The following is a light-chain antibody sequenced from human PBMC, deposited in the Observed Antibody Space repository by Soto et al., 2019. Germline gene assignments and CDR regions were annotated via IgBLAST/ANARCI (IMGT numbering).Light chain of an antibody. Sequence: AIRMTQSPSSFSASTGDRVTITCRASQGISSYLAWYQQKPGKAPKLLIYAASTLQSGVPSRFSGSGSGTDFTLTISCLQSEDFATYYCHQRSNWPYTFGQGTKLEIK. J-gene: IGKJ2*01. V-gene: IGKV1-8*01. CDR1: QGISSY. CDR3: HQRSNWPYT. CDR2: AAS.